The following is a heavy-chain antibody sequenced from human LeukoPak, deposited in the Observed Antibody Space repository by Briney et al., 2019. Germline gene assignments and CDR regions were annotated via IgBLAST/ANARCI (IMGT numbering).Heavy chain of an antibody. CDR3: ARAKGRYYYDSSGYYYEGDFDY. J-gene: IGHJ4*02. V-gene: IGHV4-38-2*02. CDR1: GGSISSYY. CDR2: IYHSGST. D-gene: IGHD3-22*01. Sequence: SETLSLTCTVSGGSISSYYWSWIRQPPGKGLEWIGSIYHSGSTYYNPSLKSRVTISVDTSKNQFSLKLSSVTAADTAVYYCARAKGRYYYDSSGYYYEGDFDYWGQGTLVTVSS.